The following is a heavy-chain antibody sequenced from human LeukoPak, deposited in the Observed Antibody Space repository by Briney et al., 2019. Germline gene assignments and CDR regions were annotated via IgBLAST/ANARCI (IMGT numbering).Heavy chain of an antibody. CDR2: IIPIFGTA. CDR3: ARLALSVVPAAMDNWFDP. CDR1: GGTFSSYA. D-gene: IGHD2-2*01. J-gene: IGHJ5*02. Sequence: ASVKVSCKASGGTFSSYAISWVRQAPGQGLEWMGGIIPIFGTANYAQKFQGRVTITADESTSTAYMELSSLRSEDTAVYYCARLALSVVPAAMDNWFDPWGQGTLVTVSS. V-gene: IGHV1-69*13.